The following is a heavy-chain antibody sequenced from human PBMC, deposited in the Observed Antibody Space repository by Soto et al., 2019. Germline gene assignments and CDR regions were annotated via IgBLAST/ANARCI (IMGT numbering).Heavy chain of an antibody. Sequence: GASVKVSCKASGYTFTGYYMHWVRQAPGQGLEWMGWINPNSGGTNYAQKFQGWVTMTRDTSISTAYMELSRLRSDDTAVYYCARESVAVAGNRTYYYYGVDVWGQGTTVTVSS. D-gene: IGHD6-19*01. J-gene: IGHJ6*02. CDR1: GYTFTGYY. CDR2: INPNSGGT. V-gene: IGHV1-2*04. CDR3: ARESVAVAGNRTYYYYGVDV.